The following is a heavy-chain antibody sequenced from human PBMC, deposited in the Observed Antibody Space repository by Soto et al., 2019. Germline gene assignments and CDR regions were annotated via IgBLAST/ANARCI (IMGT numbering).Heavy chain of an antibody. J-gene: IGHJ4*02. V-gene: IGHV4-39*01. CDR1: GGSISSSSYY. Sequence: SETLSLTCTVSGGSISSSSYYWGWIRQPPGKGLEWIGSIYYSGSTYYNPSLKSRVTISVDTSKSQFSLKLSSVTAADTAVYYCARQEDIVVVPAAFDYWGQGTLVTVSS. CDR2: IYYSGST. CDR3: ARQEDIVVVPAAFDY. D-gene: IGHD2-2*01.